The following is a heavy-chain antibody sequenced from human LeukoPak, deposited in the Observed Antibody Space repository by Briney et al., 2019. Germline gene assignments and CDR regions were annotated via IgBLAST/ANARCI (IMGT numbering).Heavy chain of an antibody. Sequence: ASVKVSCKASGGTFSSYTISWVRQAPGQGLEWMGRIIPILGIANYAQKFQGRVTITADKSTSTAYMELSSLRSEDTAVYYCARVDGDYPHSFFDYWGQGTLVTVSS. V-gene: IGHV1-69*02. CDR1: GGTFSSYT. J-gene: IGHJ4*02. D-gene: IGHD4-17*01. CDR3: ARVDGDYPHSFFDY. CDR2: IIPILGIA.